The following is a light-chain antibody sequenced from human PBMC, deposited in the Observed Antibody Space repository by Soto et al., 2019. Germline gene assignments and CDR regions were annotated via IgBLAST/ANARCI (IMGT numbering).Light chain of an antibody. Sequence: QLVLTQSPSASASLGASVKLTCTLSSGHSSYAIAWHQQQPEKGPRYLMKLNSDGSHSKGDGIPDRFSGSSSGAERYLTISSLQSEDESDYYWQTWDTGIRVVFGGGTQLTVL. J-gene: IGLJ2*01. CDR3: QTWDTGIRVV. V-gene: IGLV4-69*01. CDR1: SGHSSYA. CDR2: LNSDGSH.